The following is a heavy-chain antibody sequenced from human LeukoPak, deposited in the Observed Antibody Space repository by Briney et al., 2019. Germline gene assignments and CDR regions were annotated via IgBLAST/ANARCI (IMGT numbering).Heavy chain of an antibody. Sequence: GESLKISCKGSGYSFTSYWIAWVRQMPGKGLEWMGIIYPGDSDTRYSPSFQGQVTISADKSISTAYLQWSSLKASDTAMYYCARHGHYDILTGNLDYWGQGTLVTVSS. CDR1: GYSFTSYW. J-gene: IGHJ4*02. V-gene: IGHV5-51*01. CDR3: ARHGHYDILTGNLDY. D-gene: IGHD3-9*01. CDR2: IYPGDSDT.